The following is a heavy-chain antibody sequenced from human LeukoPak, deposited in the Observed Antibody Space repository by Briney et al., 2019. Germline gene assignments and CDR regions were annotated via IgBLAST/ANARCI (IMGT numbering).Heavy chain of an antibody. CDR2: IIPDSGET. CDR1: GYTFTPYS. Sequence: ASVKVSCKASGYTFTPYSIHWVRQAPGQGLEWLGWIIPDSGETNSAQKFQGRVTMTTDTSISTAYMELSSLRSDDTAVYYCARAVITRRNWFDSWGPGTLVTVSS. CDR3: ARAVITRRNWFDS. V-gene: IGHV1-2*02. J-gene: IGHJ5*01. D-gene: IGHD3-22*01.